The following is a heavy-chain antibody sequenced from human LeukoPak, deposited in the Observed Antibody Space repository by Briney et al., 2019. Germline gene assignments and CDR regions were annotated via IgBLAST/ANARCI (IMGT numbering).Heavy chain of an antibody. V-gene: IGHV1-2*02. D-gene: IGHD2-21*02. CDR3: ARDLVFGGGCDSLFDY. J-gene: IGHJ4*02. CDR1: GYTFTGYY. CDR2: INPNSGGT. Sequence: ASVKVSCKASGYTFTGYYMHWVRQAPGQGLEWMGWINPNSGGTNYAQKFQGRVTMTRDTSISTAYMELSRLRSDDTAVYYCARDLVFGGGCDSLFDYWGQGTLVTVSS.